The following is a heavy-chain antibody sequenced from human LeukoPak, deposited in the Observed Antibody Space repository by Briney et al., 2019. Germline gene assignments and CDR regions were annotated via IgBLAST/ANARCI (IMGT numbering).Heavy chain of an antibody. V-gene: IGHV3-30*04. CDR1: GFTFSSYA. Sequence: GGSLRLSCAASGFTFSSYAMHWVRQAPGKGLEWVAVISYDGSNKYYADSVKGRFTISRDNSKNTLYLQMNSLRAEDTALYYRAKDPRGSSWYVYYGMDVWGQGTTVTVSS. CDR2: ISYDGSNK. D-gene: IGHD6-13*01. CDR3: AKDPRGSSWYVYYGMDV. J-gene: IGHJ6*02.